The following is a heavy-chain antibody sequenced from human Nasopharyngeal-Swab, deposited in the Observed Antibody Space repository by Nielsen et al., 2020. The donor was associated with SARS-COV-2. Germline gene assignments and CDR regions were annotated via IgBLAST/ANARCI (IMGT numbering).Heavy chain of an antibody. Sequence: SKTLSLTCTVSGGSISSSSYYWGWIRQPPGKGLEWIGSIYYSGSTYYNPSLKSRVTISVDTSKNQFSLKLSSVTAADTAVYYCARDDGPDYYGSGSPDYWGQGTLVTVSS. D-gene: IGHD3-10*01. V-gene: IGHV4-39*07. J-gene: IGHJ4*02. CDR3: ARDDGPDYYGSGSPDY. CDR2: IYYSGST. CDR1: GGSISSSSYY.